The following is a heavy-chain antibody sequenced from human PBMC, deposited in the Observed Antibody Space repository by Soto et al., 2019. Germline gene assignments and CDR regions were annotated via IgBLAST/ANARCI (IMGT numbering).Heavy chain of an antibody. J-gene: IGHJ4*02. CDR3: ARDRKYSSSWPSPSVFDY. CDR1: GFTFSSYS. D-gene: IGHD6-13*01. V-gene: IGHV3-21*01. CDR2: ISSSSSYI. Sequence: PGGSLRLSCAASGFTFSSYSMNWVRQAPGKGLEWVSSISSSSSYIYYADSVKGRFTISRDNAKNSLYLQMNSLRAEDTAVYYCARDRKYSSSWPSPSVFDYWGQRTLVTVSS.